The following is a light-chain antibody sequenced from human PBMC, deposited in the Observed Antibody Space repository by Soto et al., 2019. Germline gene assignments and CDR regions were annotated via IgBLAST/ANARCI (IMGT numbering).Light chain of an antibody. J-gene: IGLJ2*01. CDR1: SSDVGGYNY. Sequence: QSALTQPASVSGSPGQSITISCSGTSSDVGGYNYVSWFQQYPGKAPKLLIYDVTNRPSGVSHRFSGSKSGNTASLTISGPQAEDEADYHCSSYTSSTLVVFGGGTKLTVL. CDR2: DVT. CDR3: SSYTSSTLVV. V-gene: IGLV2-14*01.